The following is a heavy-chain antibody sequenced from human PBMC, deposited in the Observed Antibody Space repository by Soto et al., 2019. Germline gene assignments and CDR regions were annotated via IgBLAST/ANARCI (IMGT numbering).Heavy chain of an antibody. CDR2: ISPHSGGP. Sequence: GASVKVSCKASGYTFTGYYIPWGRQAPGQGLEWMGSISPHSGGPNYAQRFQGRVTMTRDTSMTTVYMEMSGLTSDDTAVYYCAREEQTGANYYLDYWGQGTLVTVSS. D-gene: IGHD7-27*01. CDR3: AREEQTGANYYLDY. V-gene: IGHV1-2*02. J-gene: IGHJ4*02. CDR1: GYTFTGYY.